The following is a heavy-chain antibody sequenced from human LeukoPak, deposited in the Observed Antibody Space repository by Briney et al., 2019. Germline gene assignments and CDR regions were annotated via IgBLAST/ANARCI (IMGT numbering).Heavy chain of an antibody. CDR2: IYQSGST. D-gene: IGHD4-11*01. CDR3: ARSEINDYMRF. V-gene: IGHV4-38-2*02. CDR1: GYSIANGYQ. J-gene: IGHJ4*02. Sequence: TEALSLTCTVSGYSIANGYQWAWIRQPPGKRLEWIGSIYQSGSTHDNLSLKSRLTMSVDTSKNQFSLKMRAVTAADTAIYYCARSEINDYMRFWGQGILVTVSS.